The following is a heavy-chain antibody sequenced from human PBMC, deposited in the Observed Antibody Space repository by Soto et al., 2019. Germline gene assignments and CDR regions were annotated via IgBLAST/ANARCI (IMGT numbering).Heavy chain of an antibody. CDR2: IIPIFGTA. CDR1: GGTFSSYA. Sequence: SVKVSCKASGGTFSSYAISWVRQAPGQGLEWMGGIIPIFGTANYAQKFQGRVTITADESTSTAYMELSSLRSEDTAVYYCAAYYYDSSGYWVYFDYWGQGTLVNVSS. CDR3: AAYYYDSSGYWVYFDY. V-gene: IGHV1-69*13. D-gene: IGHD3-22*01. J-gene: IGHJ4*02.